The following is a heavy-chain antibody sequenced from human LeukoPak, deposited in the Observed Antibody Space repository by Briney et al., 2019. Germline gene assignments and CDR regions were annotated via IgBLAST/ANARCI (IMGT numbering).Heavy chain of an antibody. D-gene: IGHD4-4*01. CDR3: TTETSNYYAFDI. J-gene: IGHJ3*02. V-gene: IGHV3-15*01. CDR1: GFTFSNAW. CDR2: IKSKTDGGTT. Sequence: GGSLRLSCAASGFTFSNAWMSWVRQAPGKGLEWVGRIKSKTDGGTTDYAAPVKGRFTISRDDSKNTLYLQMNSLKTEDTAVYYCTTETSNYYAFDIWGQGTMVTVSS.